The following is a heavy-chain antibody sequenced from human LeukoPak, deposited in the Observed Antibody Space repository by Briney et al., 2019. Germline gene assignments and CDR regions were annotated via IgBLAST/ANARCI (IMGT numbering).Heavy chain of an antibody. CDR1: GFTFDDNA. CDR2: ITWNSDANNI. V-gene: IGHV3-9*01. Sequence: GGSLRLSCLVSGFTFDDNAMHWVRQAPGKGLEWVSAITWNSDANNIGYADSVKGRFTISRDNAKNSLYLQMNFVRAEDTALFYCAKDVFGSGTYNAFDVWGQGTMVTVSS. J-gene: IGHJ3*01. D-gene: IGHD3-10*01. CDR3: AKDVFGSGTYNAFDV.